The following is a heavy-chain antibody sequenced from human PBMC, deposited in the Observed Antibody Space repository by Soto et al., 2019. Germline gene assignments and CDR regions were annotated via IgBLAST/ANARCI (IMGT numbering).Heavy chain of an antibody. CDR2: IYSGGST. V-gene: IGHV3-53*02. J-gene: IGHJ3*02. CDR1: GFTVSSNY. Sequence: EVQLVETGGGLIQPGGSLRLSCAASGFTVSSNYMSWVRQAPGKGLEWVSVIYSGGSTYYADSVKGRFTISRDNSKNTLYLQMNSLRAEDTAVYYCVRVLDSSGYYSHAFDIWGQGTMVTVSS. D-gene: IGHD3-22*01. CDR3: VRVLDSSGYYSHAFDI.